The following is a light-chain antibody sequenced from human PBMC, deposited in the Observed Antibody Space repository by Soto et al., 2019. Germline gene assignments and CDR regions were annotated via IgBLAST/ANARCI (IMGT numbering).Light chain of an antibody. V-gene: IGLV1-44*01. J-gene: IGLJ2*01. CDR2: SNN. CDR3: AALDDSLNGLV. CDR1: SSNIGSNT. Sequence: QPVLTQPPSASGTPGQRVTISCSGSSSNIGSNTVNWYQQLPGTAPKLLIYSNNQQPSGVPDRFSGSKSGTSASLAISGLQSEDEGDYYCAALDDSLNGLVFGVGTQLTAL.